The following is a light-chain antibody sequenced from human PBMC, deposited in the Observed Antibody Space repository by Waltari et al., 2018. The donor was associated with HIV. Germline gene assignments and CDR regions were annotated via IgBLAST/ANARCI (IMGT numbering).Light chain of an antibody. V-gene: IGKV1-12*01. CDR2: SAS. CDR3: QQASSFPHT. CDR1: ETIGDL. Sequence: QMTQSPSYVSASIGDTVTVSCRANETIGDLLAWYQQRPGEAPRLLVYSASRRESGVAQTFFAFGADTDFTLTITGLESDDFATYYCQQASSFPHTFGGGTKV. J-gene: IGKJ4*01.